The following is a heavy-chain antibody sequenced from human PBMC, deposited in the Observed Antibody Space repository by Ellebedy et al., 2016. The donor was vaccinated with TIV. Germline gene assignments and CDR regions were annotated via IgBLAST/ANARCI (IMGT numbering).Heavy chain of an antibody. CDR2: IYYSGST. D-gene: IGHD3-9*01. V-gene: IGHV4-59*08. J-gene: IGHJ6*02. Sequence: SETLSLTXTVSGGSISSYYWSWIRQPPGKGLEWIGYIYYSGSTYYNPSLKSRVTMSVDTSKNQFSLKLSSVTAADTAVYYCASDYDILTGPEVSYGMDVWGQGTTVTVSS. CDR3: ASDYDILTGPEVSYGMDV. CDR1: GGSISSYY.